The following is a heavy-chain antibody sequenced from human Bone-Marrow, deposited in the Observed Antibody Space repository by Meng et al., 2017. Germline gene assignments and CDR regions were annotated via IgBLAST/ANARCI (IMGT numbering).Heavy chain of an antibody. D-gene: IGHD3-22*01. CDR1: GFSFSSYG. Sequence: QVQLEESGGGVVQPGRSLRLSCAASGFSFSSYGMHWVRQAPGKGLEWVAVIWDDGSQKYYTDSVKGRFTISRDNSKNTLYLQMDSLRAEDTAVYYCAKETSDSSAFYRYDIWGQGSLVTVSS. J-gene: IGHJ4*02. CDR3: AKETSDSSAFYRYDI. CDR2: IWDDGSQK. V-gene: IGHV3-33*06.